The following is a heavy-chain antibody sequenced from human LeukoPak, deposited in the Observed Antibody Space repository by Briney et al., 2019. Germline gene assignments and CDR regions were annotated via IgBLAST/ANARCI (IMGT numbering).Heavy chain of an antibody. V-gene: IGHV4-4*09. CDR1: GGSISSYY. J-gene: IGHJ4*02. CDR3: AGVDSGYDLRFDY. CDR2: IYTSGST. Sequence: PSETLSLTCTVSGGSISSYYWSWIRQPPGKGLEWIGYIYTSGSTNYNPSLKSRVTISVDTSKNQFSLKLSSVTAADTAVYYCAGVDSGYDLRFDYWGQGTLVTVSS. D-gene: IGHD5-12*01.